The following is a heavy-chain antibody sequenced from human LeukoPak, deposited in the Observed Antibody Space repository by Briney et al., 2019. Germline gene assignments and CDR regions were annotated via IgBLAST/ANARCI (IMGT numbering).Heavy chain of an antibody. D-gene: IGHD6-6*01. CDR1: GFSISTGYY. V-gene: IGHV4-38-2*02. J-gene: IGHJ4*02. Sequence: SETLSLTCTVSGFSISTGYYWGWIRQPPGRGLEWIGSMYHSGGTYYKSSLKSRVTISVDTSKNQFSLKLSSVTAADTAVYYCARAREFSSSSGRSYYFDYWGQGTLVTVSS. CDR3: ARAREFSSSSGRSYYFDY. CDR2: MYHSGGT.